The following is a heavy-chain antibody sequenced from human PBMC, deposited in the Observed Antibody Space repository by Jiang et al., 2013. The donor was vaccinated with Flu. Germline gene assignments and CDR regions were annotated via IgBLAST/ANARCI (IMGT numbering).Heavy chain of an antibody. Sequence: GLVKPSDTLSLTCAVSDSSISSNHWWGWIRQPPGKGLEWIGYIFYSGSTYYNPSLKSRVTMSVDTSKNLFSLRLSSVTAVDTAVYYCARKVGYSFYFDYWGQGALVTVSS. V-gene: IGHV4-28*01. J-gene: IGHJ4*02. CDR2: IFYSGST. D-gene: IGHD5-18*01. CDR1: DSSISSNHW. CDR3: ARKVGYSFYFDY.